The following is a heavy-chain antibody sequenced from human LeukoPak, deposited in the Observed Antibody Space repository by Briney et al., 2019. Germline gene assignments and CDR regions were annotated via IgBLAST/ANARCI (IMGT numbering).Heavy chain of an antibody. CDR2: ISGSGGST. D-gene: IGHD2-15*01. J-gene: IGHJ4*02. V-gene: IGHV3-23*01. CDR1: GFTFSSYA. CDR3: LSVGEGGDY. Sequence: GGSLRLSCAASGFTFSSYAMNWVRQAPGKGLEWVSGISGSGGSTYYADSVKGRFTISRDNSKNTLCLQMNSLRAEDTAVYYCLSVGEGGDYWGQGTVVTVSS.